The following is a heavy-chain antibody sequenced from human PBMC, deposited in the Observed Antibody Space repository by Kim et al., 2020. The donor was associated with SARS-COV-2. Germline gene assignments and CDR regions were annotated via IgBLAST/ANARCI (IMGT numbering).Heavy chain of an antibody. J-gene: IGHJ4*02. CDR1: GGSFSGYY. D-gene: IGHD6-13*01. CDR2: ISHSGST. CDR3: ARQVVAAAGGSFDY. V-gene: IGHV4-34*01. Sequence: SETLSLTCAVYGGSFSGYYWSWIRQPPGKGLEWIGEISHSGSTNYNPSLKSRVTISVDTSKNQFSLKLSSGTAADTAVYYCARQVVAAAGGSFDYWGQGALVTVSS.